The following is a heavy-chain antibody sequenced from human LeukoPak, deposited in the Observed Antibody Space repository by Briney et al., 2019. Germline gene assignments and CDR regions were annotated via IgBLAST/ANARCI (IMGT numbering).Heavy chain of an antibody. Sequence: PGRSLRLSCAASGFTFSSYGMHWVRQAPGKGLEWVAVIWYDGSNKYYADSVKGRFTISRDNSKNTLCLQMNSLRAEDTAVYYCARDGPDRRTPGVFDYWGQGTLVTVSS. J-gene: IGHJ4*02. D-gene: IGHD7-27*01. CDR2: IWYDGSNK. CDR3: ARDGPDRRTPGVFDY. CDR1: GFTFSSYG. V-gene: IGHV3-33*01.